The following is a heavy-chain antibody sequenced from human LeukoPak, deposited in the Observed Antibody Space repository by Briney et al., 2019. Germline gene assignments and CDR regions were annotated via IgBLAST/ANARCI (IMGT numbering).Heavy chain of an antibody. Sequence: ASVKVSCKASGCTFTSYDINWVRQATGQGLEWMGWMNPNSGNTGYAQKFQGRVTMTRNTSISTAYMELSSLRSEDTAVYYCARAYSSSWYGFDYWGQGTLVTVSS. V-gene: IGHV1-8*01. CDR2: MNPNSGNT. J-gene: IGHJ4*02. CDR3: ARAYSSSWYGFDY. CDR1: GCTFTSYD. D-gene: IGHD6-13*01.